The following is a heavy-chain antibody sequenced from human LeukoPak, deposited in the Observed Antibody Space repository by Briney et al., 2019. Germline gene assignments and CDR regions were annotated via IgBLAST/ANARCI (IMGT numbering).Heavy chain of an antibody. Sequence: SETLSLTCTVSGGSISSSSYYWGWIRQPPGKRLEWIGSIYYSGSTYYNPSLKSRVTISVGTSKSQFSLKLSSVTAADTAVYYCARGPGFIAARRGPFPFVAAPNDYWGQGTLVTVSS. CDR3: ARGPGFIAARRGPFPFVAAPNDY. CDR2: IYYSGST. J-gene: IGHJ4*02. D-gene: IGHD6-6*01. CDR1: GGSISSSSYY. V-gene: IGHV4-39*07.